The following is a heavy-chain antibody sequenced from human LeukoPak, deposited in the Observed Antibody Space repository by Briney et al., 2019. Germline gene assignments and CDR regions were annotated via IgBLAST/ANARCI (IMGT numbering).Heavy chain of an antibody. V-gene: IGHV5-51*01. D-gene: IGHD3-3*01. CDR3: ARVPNYDFWSGYSYYFDY. J-gene: IGHJ4*02. CDR1: GYSFTTYW. Sequence: TGESLKISCKGSGYSFTTYWIGGVRQMPGKGLEWMGIIYPGDSDTRYSPSFQGQVTISVDKSISTAYLQWSSLKASDTAMYYCARVPNYDFWSGYSYYFDYWGQGTLVTVSS. CDR2: IYPGDSDT.